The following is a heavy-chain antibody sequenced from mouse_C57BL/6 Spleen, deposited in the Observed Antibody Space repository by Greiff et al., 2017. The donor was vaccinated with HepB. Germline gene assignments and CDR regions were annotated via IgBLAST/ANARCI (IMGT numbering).Heavy chain of an antibody. D-gene: IGHD2-5*01. CDR3: AREGDYSNYGFAY. J-gene: IGHJ3*01. V-gene: IGHV1-69*01. CDR1: GYTFTSYW. Sequence: VQLQQPGAELVMPGASVKLSCKASGYTFTSYWMHWVKQRPGQGLEWIGEIDPSDSYTNYNQKFKGNSTLTVDKSSSTAYMQLSSLTSEDSAVYYCAREGDYSNYGFAYWGQGTLVTVSA. CDR2: IDPSDSYT.